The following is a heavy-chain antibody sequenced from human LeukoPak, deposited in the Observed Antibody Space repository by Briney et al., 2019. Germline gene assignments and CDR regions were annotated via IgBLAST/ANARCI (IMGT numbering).Heavy chain of an antibody. CDR3: ARDLIGDYSFDY. CDR1: GFTFSNAW. Sequence: GGSLRLSCAASGFTFSNAWMSWVRQAPGKGLEWVGRIKSKTDGGTTDYAAPVKGRFTISRDDSKNTLYLQMNSLRAEDTAVYYCARDLIGDYSFDYWGQGTLVTVSS. J-gene: IGHJ4*02. CDR2: IKSKTDGGTT. V-gene: IGHV3-15*01. D-gene: IGHD4-11*01.